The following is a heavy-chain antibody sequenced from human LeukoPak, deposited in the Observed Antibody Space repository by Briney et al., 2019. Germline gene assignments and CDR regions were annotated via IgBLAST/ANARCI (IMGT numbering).Heavy chain of an antibody. J-gene: IGHJ5*02. V-gene: IGHV4-34*01. CDR3: ARGGIAARPGWFDP. D-gene: IGHD6-6*01. Sequence: SETLSLTCAVYGGSFSGYYWSWIRQPPGKGLEWIGEINHSGSTNYNPSLKSRVTMSVDTSKNQFSLKLSSVTAADTAVYYCARGGIAARPGWFDPWGQGTLVTVSS. CDR2: INHSGST. CDR1: GGSFSGYY.